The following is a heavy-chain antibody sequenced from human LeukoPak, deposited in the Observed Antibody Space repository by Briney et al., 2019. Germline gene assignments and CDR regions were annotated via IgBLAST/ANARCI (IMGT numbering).Heavy chain of an antibody. D-gene: IGHD2-8*01. CDR3: AKTADYIVLMVYATPFDY. Sequence: GGSLRLSCAASGFTFSSYAMSWVRQAPGKGLEWVSAISGSGGSTYYADSVKGRFTISRDNSKNTLYLQMNSLRAEDTDVYYCAKTADYIVLMVYATPFDYWGQGTLVTVSS. J-gene: IGHJ4*02. CDR1: GFTFSSYA. V-gene: IGHV3-23*01. CDR2: ISGSGGST.